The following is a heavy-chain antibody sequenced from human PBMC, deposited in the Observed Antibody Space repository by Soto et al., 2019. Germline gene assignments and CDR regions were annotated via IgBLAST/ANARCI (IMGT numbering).Heavy chain of an antibody. D-gene: IGHD2-8*01. V-gene: IGHV4-34*01. Sequence: QVQLQQWGAGLLKPSETLSLTCAVYVGSFSGYYWSWIRQPPGKGLEWIGEINPSGSTNYNPSLKSRVTISVDTSKDQFSLKLSSVTAADTAVYYCARKASGYCTTGVCYGGRLVYWGQGTLVTVSS. J-gene: IGHJ4*02. CDR3: ARKASGYCTTGVCYGGRLVY. CDR1: VGSFSGYY. CDR2: INPSGST.